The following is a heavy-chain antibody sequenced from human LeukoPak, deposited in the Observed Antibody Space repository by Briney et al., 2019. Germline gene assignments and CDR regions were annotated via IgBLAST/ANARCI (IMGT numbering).Heavy chain of an antibody. CDR2: MNSDGSSI. Sequence: PGGSLRLSCAASGFTFSPYRMHWVRQGPGKGLVWVSGMNSDGSSIVYADSVKGRFTISRDNAKNTLYLQMNSLRAEDTAVYYCARGESSSWYDRGQGTLVTVSS. V-gene: IGHV3-74*01. D-gene: IGHD6-13*01. CDR3: ARGESSSWYD. J-gene: IGHJ4*02. CDR1: GFTFSPYR.